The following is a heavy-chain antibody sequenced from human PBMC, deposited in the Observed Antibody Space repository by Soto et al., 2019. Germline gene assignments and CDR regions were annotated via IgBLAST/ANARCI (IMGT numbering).Heavy chain of an antibody. D-gene: IGHD1-26*01. J-gene: IGHJ6*02. Sequence: GGSLRLSCAASGFTFSSYAMSWVRQAPGKGLEWVSAISGSGGTTYHADSVKGRLTMSRDNSKNTLYVQMSSLRVEDTAVYYCARSAGDYFYYYGMDVWGQGTTVTVSS. CDR3: ARSAGDYFYYYGMDV. CDR2: ISGSGGTT. V-gene: IGHV3-23*01. CDR1: GFTFSSYA.